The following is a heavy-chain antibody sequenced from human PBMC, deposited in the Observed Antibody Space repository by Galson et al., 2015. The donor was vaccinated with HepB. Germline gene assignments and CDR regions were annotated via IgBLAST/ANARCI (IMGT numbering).Heavy chain of an antibody. CDR3: TTFSYGDRDFDL. CDR1: GYSFAIHW. Sequence: QSGAEVKKPGESLKISCQASGYSFAIHWLAWVRQMPGKGLEWMGIIYPDDSNTRYRPSFQGQVTLSVDTSSKTAYLQWSSLKASDTAIYYCTTFSYGDRDFDLWGQGTRVIVSS. D-gene: IGHD2-21*02. CDR2: IYPDDSNT. J-gene: IGHJ4*02. V-gene: IGHV5-51*01.